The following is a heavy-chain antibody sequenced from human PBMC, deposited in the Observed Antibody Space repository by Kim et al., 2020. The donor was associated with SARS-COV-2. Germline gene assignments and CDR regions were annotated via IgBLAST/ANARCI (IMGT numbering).Heavy chain of an antibody. J-gene: IGHJ4*02. Sequence: GGSLRLSCAASGFTFSNYAMAWVRQAPGEGLEWVSAITHSGGDTYHADSVKGRFTISRDNSKKTLYMQMNSLRAEDTAVYYCAKGSSSSRPYYFEYWGQGTLVTVSS. V-gene: IGHV3-23*01. CDR1: GFTFSNYA. D-gene: IGHD6-6*01. CDR2: ITHSGGDT. CDR3: AKGSSSSRPYYFEY.